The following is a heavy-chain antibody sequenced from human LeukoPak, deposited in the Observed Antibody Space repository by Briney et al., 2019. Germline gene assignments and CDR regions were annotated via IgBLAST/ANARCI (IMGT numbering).Heavy chain of an antibody. V-gene: IGHV1-69-2*01. CDR1: GYTFSDFY. J-gene: IGHJ4*02. CDR3: ATFRDSSDSSGY. D-gene: IGHD6-19*01. Sequence: GATVTLSFKASGYTFSDFYMHWVQQAPGKGLEWIGRVDPEYGGTTLVEKFQGRVTISADTSTDTAYMELSSLRSEDTAVYYCATFRDSSDSSGYWGQGTLVTVSS. CDR2: VDPEYGGT.